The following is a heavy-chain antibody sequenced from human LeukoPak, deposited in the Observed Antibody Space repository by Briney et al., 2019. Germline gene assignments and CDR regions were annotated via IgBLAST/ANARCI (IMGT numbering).Heavy chain of an antibody. Sequence: SETLSLTWAVYGGSFSSYYWSWIRQPPGKGLEWIGYIYYSGTTNYNPSLKSRVTISVDTSKNQFSLKLSSVTAADTAVYYCARGVYIAAAQYGYWGQGTLVAVSS. CDR2: IYYSGTT. D-gene: IGHD6-13*01. CDR1: GGSFSSYY. V-gene: IGHV4-59*01. CDR3: ARGVYIAAAQYGY. J-gene: IGHJ4*02.